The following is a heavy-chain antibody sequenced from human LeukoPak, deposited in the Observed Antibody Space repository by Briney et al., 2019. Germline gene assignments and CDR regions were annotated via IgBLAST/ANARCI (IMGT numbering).Heavy chain of an antibody. CDR2: IIPIFGTA. V-gene: IGHV1-69*06. CDR1: GGTFISYA. D-gene: IGHD2-15*01. CDR3: ARGSIVVVVAARWAFDI. J-gene: IGHJ3*02. Sequence: SVKVSCKASGGTFISYAISWVRQAPGQGLEWMGGIIPIFGTANYAQKFQGRVTITADKSTSTAYMELSSLRSEDTAVYYCARGSIVVVVAARWAFDIWGQGTMVTVSS.